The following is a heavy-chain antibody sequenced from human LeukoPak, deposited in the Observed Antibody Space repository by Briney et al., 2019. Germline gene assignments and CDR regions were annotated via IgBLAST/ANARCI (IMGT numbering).Heavy chain of an antibody. Sequence: EGSLRLSCAASGFTFSSYWMSWVRQAPGKGLEWVANIKQDGSEKYYVDSVKGRFTISRDNAKNSLYLQMNSLRAEDTAVYYCAKDGGGYYPSYYYYMDVWGKGTTVTISS. J-gene: IGHJ6*03. CDR1: GFTFSSYW. D-gene: IGHD3-22*01. CDR3: AKDGGGYYPSYYYYMDV. V-gene: IGHV3-7*01. CDR2: IKQDGSEK.